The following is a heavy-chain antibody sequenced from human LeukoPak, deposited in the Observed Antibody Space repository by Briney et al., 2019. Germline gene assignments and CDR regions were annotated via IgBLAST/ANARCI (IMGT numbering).Heavy chain of an antibody. CDR2: INTNSGGT. CDR1: GNTFTGYY. Sequence: ASVKVSCKASGNTFTGYYMHWVRQAPGQGLEWMGWINTNSGGTNSAQKFQGRVTMTRDTSIGTVYMELSRLRSDDTAVYYCARGAYYYDSSGHYPMFEYWGQGTLVTVSS. D-gene: IGHD3-22*01. J-gene: IGHJ4*02. CDR3: ARGAYYYDSSGHYPMFEY. V-gene: IGHV1-2*02.